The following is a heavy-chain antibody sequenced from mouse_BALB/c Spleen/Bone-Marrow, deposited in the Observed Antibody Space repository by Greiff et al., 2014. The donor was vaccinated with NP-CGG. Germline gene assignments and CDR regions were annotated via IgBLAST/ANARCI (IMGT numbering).Heavy chain of an antibody. CDR2: INTNGGNT. CDR1: GFTFSSYG. V-gene: IGHV5-6-3*01. CDR3: ARGLDY. J-gene: IGHJ2*01. Sequence: EVKLVESGGGLVQPGGSLKLSCAASGFTFSSYGMSWVRQTPDKRLELVATINTNGGNTYCPDSVKGRFTISRDNAKNTLYLQMSSLKPEDTAMYYCARGLDYWGQGTTLTVSS.